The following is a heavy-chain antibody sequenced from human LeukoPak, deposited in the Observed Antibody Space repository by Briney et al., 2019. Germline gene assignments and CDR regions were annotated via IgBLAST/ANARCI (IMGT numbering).Heavy chain of an antibody. CDR3: ARENSGSYDY. CDR2: MNPNSGNT. D-gene: IGHD1-26*01. V-gene: IGHV1-8*02. CDR1: GYTFTSYD. J-gene: IGHJ4*02. Sequence: GASVKVSCKASGYTFTSYDINWVRQATGQGLEWMGWMNPNSGNTGYAQKLQGRVTMTTDTSTSTAYMELRSLRSDDTAVYYCARENSGSYDYWGQGTLVTVSS.